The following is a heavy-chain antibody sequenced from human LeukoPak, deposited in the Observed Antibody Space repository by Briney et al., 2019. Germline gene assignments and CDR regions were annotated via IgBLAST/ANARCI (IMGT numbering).Heavy chain of an antibody. CDR2: ISGDGSMT. CDR1: GFSLRSYW. J-gene: IGHJ4*02. D-gene: IGHD6-6*01. CDR3: ARYSSSSGGASHYFDY. Sequence: GGSPRLPCAVSGFSLRSYWMHWVRQAPGKGLVWVSRISGDGSMTNYADSVKGRFTISRDNAKNTVYLQMNSLRAEDTAVYYCARYSSSSGGASHYFDYWGQGTLVTVSS. V-gene: IGHV3-74*01.